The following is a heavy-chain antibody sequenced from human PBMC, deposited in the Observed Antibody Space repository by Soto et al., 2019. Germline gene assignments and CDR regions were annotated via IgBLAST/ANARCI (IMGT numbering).Heavy chain of an antibody. CDR3: AKVPSMVRGVIRAWFDP. CDR1: GFTFSSYA. V-gene: IGHV3-23*01. D-gene: IGHD3-10*01. CDR2: ISGSGGST. J-gene: IGHJ5*02. Sequence: GGSLRLSCAASGFTFSSYAMSWVRQAPGKGLEWVSAISGSGGSTYYADSVKGRFTISRDNSKNTLYLQMNSLRAEDTAVYYCAKVPSMVRGVIRAWFDPWGQGTLVTVSS.